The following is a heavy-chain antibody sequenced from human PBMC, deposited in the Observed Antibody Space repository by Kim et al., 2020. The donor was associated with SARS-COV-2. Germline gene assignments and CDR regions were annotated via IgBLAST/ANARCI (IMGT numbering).Heavy chain of an antibody. CDR1: GYTFSTYN. CDR3: ARGPVRGTGGMPHYYFGMDI. V-gene: IGHV1-3*01. Sequence: ASVKVSCKASGYTFSTYNIHWVRQAPGQRLEWMGWTNAGNDNTKYSEKFQDRLAITKDTSASTVYMELSSLTSEDTGIYYCARGPVRGTGGMPHYYFGMDIWGQGTTVTVS. CDR2: TNAGNDNT. D-gene: IGHD1-1*01. J-gene: IGHJ6*02.